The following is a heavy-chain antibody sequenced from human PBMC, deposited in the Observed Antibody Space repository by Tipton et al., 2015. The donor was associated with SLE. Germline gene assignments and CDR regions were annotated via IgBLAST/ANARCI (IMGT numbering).Heavy chain of an antibody. J-gene: IGHJ3*02. V-gene: IGHV5-51*01. CDR2: THPGGSDT. CDR3: ARVEATSDAFDI. D-gene: IGHD1/OR15-1a*01. Sequence: QSGPEVKKPGESLKISCKGSGYSFTSNWIGWVRQMPGKGLEWMGNTHPGGSDTTYSPSFQGQVTISVDTSIRTAYLQWSSLKASDTAIYYCARVEATSDAFDIWGQGTMVTVSS. CDR1: GYSFTSNW.